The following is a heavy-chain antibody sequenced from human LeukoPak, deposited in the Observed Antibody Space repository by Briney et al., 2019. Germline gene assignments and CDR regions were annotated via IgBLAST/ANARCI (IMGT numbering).Heavy chain of an antibody. CDR2: INPNSGGT. V-gene: IGHV1-2*06. D-gene: IGHD3-22*01. CDR1: GYTFTGYY. J-gene: IGHJ4*02. Sequence: ASVKVSCKASGYTFTGYYMHWVRQAPGQGLEWMGRINPNSGGTNYAQKFQGRVTMTRDTSISTAYMELSRLRSDDTAVYYCARDYYDSSGYYEGVYWGQRTLVTVSS. CDR3: ARDYYDSSGYYEGVY.